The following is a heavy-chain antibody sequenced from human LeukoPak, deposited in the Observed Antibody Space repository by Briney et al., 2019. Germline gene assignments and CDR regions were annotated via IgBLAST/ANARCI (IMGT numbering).Heavy chain of an antibody. CDR3: ARGAPVIDL. CDR1: GGSFSGYY. J-gene: IGHJ2*01. CDR2: INHSGST. Sequence: SETLSLTCAVYGGSFSGYYWSWIRQPPGKGLEWIGEINHSGSTNYNPSLTSRVTISVDTSKNQFSLKLSSVTAADTAVYYCARGAPVIDLWGRGTLVTVSS. V-gene: IGHV4-34*01. D-gene: IGHD4-23*01.